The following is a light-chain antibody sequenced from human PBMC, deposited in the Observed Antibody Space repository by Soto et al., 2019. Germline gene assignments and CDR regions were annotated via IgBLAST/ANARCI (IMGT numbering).Light chain of an antibody. CDR1: QSLVHSDGNTH. Sequence: DVVMTQSPLSLPVTLGQPASISCRSTQSLVHSDGNTHLNWVQQRPGQSPRRLICKVSNREAGVPDRFSGSASGTDFTLKISLVEAEDVGVYYCMQGTNWPYTFGQGTKLEIK. J-gene: IGKJ2*01. CDR2: KVS. V-gene: IGKV2-30*02. CDR3: MQGTNWPYT.